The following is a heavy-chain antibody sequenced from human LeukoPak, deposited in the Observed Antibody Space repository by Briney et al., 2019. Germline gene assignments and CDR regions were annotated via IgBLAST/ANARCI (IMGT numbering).Heavy chain of an antibody. V-gene: IGHV1-24*01. CDR3: ATAPKADWGNYRYTDC. D-gene: IGHD3-16*02. CDR2: FDPEDDET. J-gene: IGHJ4*02. CDR1: GNTLTELS. Sequence: ASVKVSCKVSGNTLTELSMHWVRQAPGKGLEWMGGFDPEDDETICAQGFQGRVTLTEDTSTDTAYMELSSLTSEDSAVYYCATAPKADWGNYRYTDCRGQGTQVTVCS.